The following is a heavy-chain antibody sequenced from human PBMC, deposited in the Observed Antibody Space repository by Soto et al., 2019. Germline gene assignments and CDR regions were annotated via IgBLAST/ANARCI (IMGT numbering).Heavy chain of an antibody. D-gene: IGHD3-22*01. CDR2: INHSGST. V-gene: IGHV4-34*01. J-gene: IGHJ6*02. CDR3: ARGARYHYDSGDHYLYHYALDV. CDR1: GGSFSGYY. Sequence: SETLSLTCAVYGGSFSGYYWSWIRQPPGKGLEWIGEINHSGSTNYNPSLKSRVTMSVDTSKNEVSLTLRSVTAADTAVYYCARGARYHYDSGDHYLYHYALDVWGQGATVTVSS.